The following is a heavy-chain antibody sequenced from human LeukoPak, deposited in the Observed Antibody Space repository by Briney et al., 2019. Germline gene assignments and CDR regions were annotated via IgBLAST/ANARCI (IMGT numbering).Heavy chain of an antibody. CDR3: AKDRWQQPTPGDYFAN. CDR1: GFTFSDYY. D-gene: IGHD5-24*01. Sequence: PGGSLRLSCAASGFTFSDYYMSWIRQAPGRGLEWVSYITSSDTTIYYADSVKGRFTISRDNAKNSLYLQMNSLRAEDTAVYYCAKDRWQQPTPGDYFANWGQGTLVTVSS. J-gene: IGHJ4*02. V-gene: IGHV3-11*04. CDR2: ITSSDTTI.